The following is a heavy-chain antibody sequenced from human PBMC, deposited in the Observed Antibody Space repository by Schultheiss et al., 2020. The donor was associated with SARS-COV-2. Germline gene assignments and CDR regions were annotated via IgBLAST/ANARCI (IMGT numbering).Heavy chain of an antibody. CDR2: INPNSGGT. CDR1: GYTFTGYY. CDR3: ARGGYCSGGSCYSDWFDP. D-gene: IGHD2-15*01. Sequence: ASVKVSCKASGYTFTGYYMHWVRQAPGQGLEWMGWINPNSGGTNYAQKFQGRVTMTRDTSISTAYMELRSLRSDDTAVYYCARGGYCSGGSCYSDWFDPWGQGTLVTVSS. J-gene: IGHJ5*02. V-gene: IGHV1-2*02.